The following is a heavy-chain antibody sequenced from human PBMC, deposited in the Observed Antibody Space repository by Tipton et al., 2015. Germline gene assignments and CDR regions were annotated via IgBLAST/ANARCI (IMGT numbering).Heavy chain of an antibody. CDR3: ARYEVEVDAFDI. V-gene: IGHV4-61*01. CDR1: GGSVNRNTNY. J-gene: IGHJ3*02. Sequence: TLSLTCTVSGGSVNRNTNYWSWIRQPPGKGLEWIGYISHSGNTKYNPSLKSRLTMSVDTSINQFPLKLNSVTAADTAVFYCARYEVEVDAFDIWGQGTMVTVSS. CDR2: ISHSGNT. D-gene: IGHD2-2*01.